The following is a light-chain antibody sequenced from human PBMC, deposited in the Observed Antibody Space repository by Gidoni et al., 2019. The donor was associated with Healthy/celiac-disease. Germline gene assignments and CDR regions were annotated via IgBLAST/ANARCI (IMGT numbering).Light chain of an antibody. J-gene: IGLJ2*01. Sequence: SYVLTQPPLVSVAPVKKARITCGGNNIGSKRVHWYQQKPGQAPVLVIYYESDRPSGIPERFSGSNSGNTATLTISRVEAGDEADYYCQVWDSSSDHPVFGGGTKLTVL. CDR3: QVWDSSSDHPV. CDR1: NIGSKR. V-gene: IGLV3-21*04. CDR2: YES.